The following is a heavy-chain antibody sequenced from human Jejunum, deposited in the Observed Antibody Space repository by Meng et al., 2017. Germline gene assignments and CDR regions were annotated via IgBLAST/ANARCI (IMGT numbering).Heavy chain of an antibody. J-gene: IGHJ4*02. Sequence: GESLKISCTASGFTFGGYAVIWFRQTPGKGLEWVGFIRSKSNGETTQYAASVKDRFTISRDDSKSIAYLQMNSLKTEDTAVYYCSRRRPTYGVDSWGQGTLVTVSS. CDR2: IRSKSNGETT. V-gene: IGHV3-49*03. CDR1: GFTFGGYA. D-gene: IGHD3-10*01. CDR3: SRRRPTYGVDS.